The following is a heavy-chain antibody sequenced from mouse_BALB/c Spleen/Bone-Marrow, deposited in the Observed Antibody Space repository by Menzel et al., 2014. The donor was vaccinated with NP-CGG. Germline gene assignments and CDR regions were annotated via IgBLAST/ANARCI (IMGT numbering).Heavy chain of an antibody. D-gene: IGHD2-1*01. V-gene: IGHV1S130*01. J-gene: IGHJ1*01. Sequence: VQLQQSGSVLVRPGASVKLSCKASGYTFTSSWMHWAKQRPGQGLEWIGEIHPNSGNTNYNEKFKGKATLTVDASSSTAYVDLSSLTSEDSAVYYCAREKIYGNYLWYFDVWGAGTMVTVSS. CDR2: IHPNSGNT. CDR3: AREKIYGNYLWYFDV. CDR1: GYTFTSSW.